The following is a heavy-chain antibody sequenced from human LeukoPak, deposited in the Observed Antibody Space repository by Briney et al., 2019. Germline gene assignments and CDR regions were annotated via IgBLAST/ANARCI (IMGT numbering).Heavy chain of an antibody. J-gene: IGHJ6*03. Sequence: ASVKVSCKASGYIFTDYYMHWVRQAPGQELGWMGRINPNSGGTNYAQKLQGRVTMTRDTSISTAYMELSRLRSDDTAVYYCASKGQDYYYYYMDVWGKGTTVTVSS. CDR2: INPNSGGT. V-gene: IGHV1-2*06. CDR1: GYIFTDYY. CDR3: ASKGQDYYYYYMDV.